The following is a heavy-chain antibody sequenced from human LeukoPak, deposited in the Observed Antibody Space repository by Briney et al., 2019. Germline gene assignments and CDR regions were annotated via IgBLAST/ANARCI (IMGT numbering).Heavy chain of an antibody. J-gene: IGHJ5*02. CDR2: IYTSGST. Sequence: PSETLSLTCTVSGGSISSYYWSWIRQPPGKGLEWIGYIYTSGSTNYNPSLKSRVTISVDTSKNQFSLKLSSVTAADTVVYYCARTPRRNWFDPWGQGTLVTVSS. CDR1: GGSISSYY. CDR3: ARTPRRNWFDP. D-gene: IGHD5-24*01. V-gene: IGHV4-4*09.